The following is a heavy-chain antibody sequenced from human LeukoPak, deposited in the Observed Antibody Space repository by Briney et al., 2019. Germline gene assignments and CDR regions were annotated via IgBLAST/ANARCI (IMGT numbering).Heavy chain of an antibody. CDR2: ISRSSTYI. V-gene: IGHV3-21*01. Sequence: GGSLRLSCAGSGFSFSGNSMNWDRQAPGKGLEWVSAISRSSTYIYYADSVKGRFTISRDNAKNSLYLQMNSLRAEDTAVYYCARDHHRRLYDSQARDTFDIWGQGTMVTVS. CDR3: ARDHHRRLYDSQARDTFDI. CDR1: GFSFSGNS. D-gene: IGHD3-22*01. J-gene: IGHJ3*02.